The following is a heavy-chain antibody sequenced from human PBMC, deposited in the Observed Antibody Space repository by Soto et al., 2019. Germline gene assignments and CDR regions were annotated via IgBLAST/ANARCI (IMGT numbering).Heavy chain of an antibody. Sequence: SETLSLTCTVSGGSISSGGYYWSWIRQHPGKGLEWIGYIYYSGSTYYNPSLRSRVTMSVDTSKDQFSLKLSSVTAADTAVYYCARETYISLMDVWGQGTTVTVSS. V-gene: IGHV4-31*03. J-gene: IGHJ6*02. CDR2: IYYSGST. D-gene: IGHD2-21*01. CDR1: GGSISSGGYY. CDR3: ARETYISLMDV.